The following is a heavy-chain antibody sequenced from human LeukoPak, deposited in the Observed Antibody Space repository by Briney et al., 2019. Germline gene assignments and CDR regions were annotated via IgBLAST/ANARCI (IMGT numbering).Heavy chain of an antibody. Sequence: SETLSLTCTVSGGSFSSYYWSWIRQPPGKGLEWIGYIYYSGSTNYNPSLKSRVTISVDTSKNQFSLKLSSVTAADTAVYYCARAIFSGYSYGWVYWGQGTLVTVSS. J-gene: IGHJ4*02. CDR3: ARAIFSGYSYGWVY. V-gene: IGHV4-59*01. D-gene: IGHD5-18*01. CDR1: GGSFSSYY. CDR2: IYYSGST.